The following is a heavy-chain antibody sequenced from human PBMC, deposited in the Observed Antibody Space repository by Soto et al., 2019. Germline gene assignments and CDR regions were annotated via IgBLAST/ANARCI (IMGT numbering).Heavy chain of an antibody. V-gene: IGHV4-59*01. CDR1: GGSISSYY. Sequence: QVQLQESGPGLVKPSETLSLTCTVSGGSISSYYWSWIRQPPGKGLEWIGYIYYSGSTNYNPSLKRRVTISVDTSKNQVSLKLSSVTAADTAVYYCARVGRDYCSGGSCYLDYWGQGTLVTVSS. J-gene: IGHJ4*02. CDR2: IYYSGST. CDR3: ARVGRDYCSGGSCYLDY. D-gene: IGHD2-15*01.